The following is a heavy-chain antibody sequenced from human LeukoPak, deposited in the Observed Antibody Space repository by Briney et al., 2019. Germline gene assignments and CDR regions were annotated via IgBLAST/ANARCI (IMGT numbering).Heavy chain of an antibody. D-gene: IGHD3-16*01. CDR1: GFTFKDYW. J-gene: IGHJ4*02. CDR2: IKHDGSEK. Sequence: GESLRLSCAGSGFTFKDYWMSWVRQAPGKGLEWVANIKHDGSEKYYVDSVKGRFTISRDNAKNSLYLQMNSLRAEDTAVYYCGRDDAWSTFDWGRGTLVTVSS. CDR3: GRDDAWSTFD. V-gene: IGHV3-7*03.